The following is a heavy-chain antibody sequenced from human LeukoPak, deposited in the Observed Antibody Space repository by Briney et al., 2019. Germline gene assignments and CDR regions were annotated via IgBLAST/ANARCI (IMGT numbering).Heavy chain of an antibody. V-gene: IGHV3-30*02. J-gene: IGHJ4*02. D-gene: IGHD6-6*01. CDR1: GFTFSSYG. CDR2: IRYDGSNK. CDR3: AKKEYSSSPSDY. Sequence: PGGSQRLSCAASGFTFSSYGMHWVRQAPGKGLEWVAFIRYDGSNKYHADSVKGRFTISRDNSKNTLYLQMNSLRAEDTAVYYCAKKEYSSSPSDYWGQGTLVTVSS.